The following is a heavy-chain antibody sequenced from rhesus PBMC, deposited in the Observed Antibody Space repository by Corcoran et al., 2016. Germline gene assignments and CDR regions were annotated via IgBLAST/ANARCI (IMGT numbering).Heavy chain of an antibody. CDR2: IYTTTGTT. D-gene: IGHD2-39*02. CDR3: ARAGWTLGGVHGFDF. J-gene: IGHJ3*01. V-gene: IGHV4S7*01. Sequence: QVQLQESGPGLVKPSETLSLTCAVSGYSISTDYWSWIRQSPGRELEWIGYIYTTTGTTYYNPSLKSRVTISTDTPKNQFSLKLNSVTAADTAVYYCARAGWTLGGVHGFDFWGQGLRVTVSS. CDR1: GYSISTDY.